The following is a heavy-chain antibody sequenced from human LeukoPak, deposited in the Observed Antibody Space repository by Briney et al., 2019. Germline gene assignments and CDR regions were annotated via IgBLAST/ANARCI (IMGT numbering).Heavy chain of an antibody. CDR1: GYTSTSYG. CDR2: ISAYNGNT. D-gene: IGHD3-22*01. Sequence: ASVKVSCKASGYTSTSYGISWVRQAPGQGLEWMGWISAYNGNTNYAQKLQGRVTMTTDTSTSTAYMELRSLRSDDTAVYYCARDQDQYYYDSSGYLDYFDYWGQGTLVAVSS. J-gene: IGHJ4*02. CDR3: ARDQDQYYYDSSGYLDYFDY. V-gene: IGHV1-18*01.